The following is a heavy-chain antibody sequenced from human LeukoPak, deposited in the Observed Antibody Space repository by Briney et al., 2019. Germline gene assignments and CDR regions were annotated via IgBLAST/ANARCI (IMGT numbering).Heavy chain of an antibody. D-gene: IGHD3-10*01. CDR3: ARGSESYRPFDY. V-gene: IGHV4-39*07. CDR1: GGSISSSSYY. Sequence: SETLSLTCTVSGGSISSSSYYWSWIRQPPGKGLEWIGSIYYSGSTYYNPSLKSRVTISVDTSKNQFSLKLSSVTAADTAVYYCARGSESYRPFDYWGQGTLVTASS. J-gene: IGHJ4*02. CDR2: IYYSGST.